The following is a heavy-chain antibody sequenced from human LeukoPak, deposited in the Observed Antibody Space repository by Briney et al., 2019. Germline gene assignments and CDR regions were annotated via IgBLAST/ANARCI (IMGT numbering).Heavy chain of an antibody. V-gene: IGHV1-18*04. CDR3: ARNYCSSTSCYPWFDP. D-gene: IGHD2-2*01. J-gene: IGHJ5*02. CDR1: GYTFTSYG. CDR2: ISAYNGNT. Sequence: ASVKVSCKASGYTFTSYGISWVRQAPGQGLEWMGWISAYNGNTNYAQKLQGRVTMTTDTSTSTAYMELRRLRSDDTAVYYCARNYCSSTSCYPWFDPWGQGTLVTVSS.